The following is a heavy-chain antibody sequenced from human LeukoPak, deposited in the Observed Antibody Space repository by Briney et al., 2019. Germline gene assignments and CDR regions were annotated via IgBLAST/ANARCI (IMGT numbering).Heavy chain of an antibody. CDR2: TYYRPKWYN. CDR3: ARAGSSSWSNWFDP. V-gene: IGHV6-1*01. CDR1: GDSVS. Sequence: SQTLSLTCAISGDSVSRNWIRQSPSRGLERLGRTYYRPKWYNDYAVSVKSRITINPDTSKNQFSLQLNSVTPEDTAVYYCARAGSSSWSNWFDPWGQGTLVTVSS. D-gene: IGHD6-13*01. J-gene: IGHJ5*02.